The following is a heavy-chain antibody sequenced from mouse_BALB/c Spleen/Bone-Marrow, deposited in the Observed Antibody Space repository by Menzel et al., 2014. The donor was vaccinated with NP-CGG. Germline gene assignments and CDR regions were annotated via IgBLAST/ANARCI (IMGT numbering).Heavy chain of an antibody. CDR2: ISCYNGAT. CDR3: TREHGWYFDV. J-gene: IGHJ1*01. V-gene: IGHV1S135*01. Sequence: EVQLQQSGPELVKTGASVKISCKASGYSFTGYYMHWVKQSHGKSLEWIGYISCYNGATSYNQKFKGKATFTVDTSSNTAFMHLNSLTSEDSSVYYCTREHGWYFDVWGAGTTVTVSS. CDR1: GYSFTGYY.